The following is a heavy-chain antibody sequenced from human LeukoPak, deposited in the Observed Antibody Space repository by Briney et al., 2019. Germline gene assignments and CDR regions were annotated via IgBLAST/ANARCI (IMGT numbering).Heavy chain of an antibody. J-gene: IGHJ4*02. CDR1: GFSFSNYA. V-gene: IGHV3-30*04. CDR2: ISYDGSHK. Sequence: GGSLRLSCAASGFSFSNYAMHWVGQAPGKGLQWVAVISYDGSHKDYADCVKGRFTISRDNSKNTLYLQMNSLRAEDTAVYYCARKDSGRYINPFDNWGQGTLVTVSS. CDR3: ARKDSGRYINPFDN. D-gene: IGHD3-10*01.